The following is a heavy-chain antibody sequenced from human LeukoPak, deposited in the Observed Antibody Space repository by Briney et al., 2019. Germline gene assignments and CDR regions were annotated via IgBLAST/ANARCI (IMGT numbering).Heavy chain of an antibody. CDR3: VKSREASIWYSLGDY. V-gene: IGHV3-21*04. D-gene: IGHD2-21*02. CDR2: IGSSSSYI. Sequence: GGSLRLSCAASGLTFSSYSMNWVRQAPGKGLEWVSSIGSSSSYIYYADSVKGRFTISRDNAKNSLYLQMNSLRADDTALYHCVKSREASIWYSLGDYWGQGSLVTVS. CDR1: GLTFSSYS. J-gene: IGHJ4*02.